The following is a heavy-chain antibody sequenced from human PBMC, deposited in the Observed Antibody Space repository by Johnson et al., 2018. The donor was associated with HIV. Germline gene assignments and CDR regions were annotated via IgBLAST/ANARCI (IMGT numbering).Heavy chain of an antibody. Sequence: EVQLVESGGGVVRPGGSLRLSCAASGFTFDDYGMSWVRQAPGKGLDWVSGINWIGGSTGYADSVKGRFTISRDNAKNSLYLQMKSLRAEDTALYYCAKEEGIAAAGGAFDIWGQGTLVTVSS. V-gene: IGHV3-20*04. CDR2: INWIGGST. D-gene: IGHD6-13*01. CDR3: AKEEGIAAAGGAFDI. CDR1: GFTFDDYG. J-gene: IGHJ3*02.